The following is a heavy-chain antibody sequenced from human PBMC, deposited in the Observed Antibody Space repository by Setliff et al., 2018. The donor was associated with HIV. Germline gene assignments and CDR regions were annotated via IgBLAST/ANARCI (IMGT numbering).Heavy chain of an antibody. Sequence: SETLSLTCGVSGYPMSSGYYWGWIRQPPGKGLEWIGSIYYGGSTDYNPSLKSRVTISVDTSKNQFSLKLSSVTAADTAVYYCARVSRGGSSPGWFDPWGQGTLVTVSS. J-gene: IGHJ5*02. V-gene: IGHV4-38-2*01. CDR3: ARVSRGGSSPGWFDP. D-gene: IGHD6-6*01. CDR1: GYPMSSGYY. CDR2: IYYGGST.